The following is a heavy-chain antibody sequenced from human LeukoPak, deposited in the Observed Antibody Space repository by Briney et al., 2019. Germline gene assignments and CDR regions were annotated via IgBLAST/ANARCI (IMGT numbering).Heavy chain of an antibody. D-gene: IGHD3-22*01. CDR3: AKAPAYYDSSGYYFHYFDY. V-gene: IGHV3-23*01. Sequence: GGSLRLSCAASGFTFSSYNMNWVRQAPGKGLEWVSAISGSGGSTYYADSVKGRLTISRDNSKNTLYVQMNSLRTEDTAVYYCAKAPAYYDSSGYYFHYFDYWGQGTLVTVSS. CDR2: ISGSGGST. CDR1: GFTFSSYN. J-gene: IGHJ4*02.